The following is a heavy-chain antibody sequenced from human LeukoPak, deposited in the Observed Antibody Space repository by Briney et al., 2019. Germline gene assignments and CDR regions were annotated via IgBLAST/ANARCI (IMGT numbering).Heavy chain of an antibody. J-gene: IGHJ4*02. D-gene: IGHD4-17*01. CDR3: AREINDYGEG. Sequence: GASVKVSCKASGYTFTSYGISWVRQAPGQGLEWMGWISAYNGNTNYAQKLQGRVTITTDESTSTAYMELSSLRSEDTAVYYCAREINDYGEGWGQGTLVTVSS. V-gene: IGHV1-18*01. CDR1: GYTFTSYG. CDR2: ISAYNGNT.